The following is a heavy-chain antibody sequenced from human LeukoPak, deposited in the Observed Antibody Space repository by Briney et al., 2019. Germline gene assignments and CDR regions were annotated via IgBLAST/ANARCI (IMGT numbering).Heavy chain of an antibody. J-gene: IGHJ4*02. V-gene: IGHV3-9*01. CDR1: GFTFDDYA. CDR2: ISWNSGSI. CDR3: TKDYYSSGSYRAKCFDY. D-gene: IGHD3-10*01. Sequence: GGSLRLSCAASGFTFDDYAMHWVRQAPGKGLEWVSGISWNSGSIGYADSVKGRFTISRDNAKNSLYLQMNSLRAEDTALYYCTKDYYSSGSYRAKCFDYWGQGTLVTVSS.